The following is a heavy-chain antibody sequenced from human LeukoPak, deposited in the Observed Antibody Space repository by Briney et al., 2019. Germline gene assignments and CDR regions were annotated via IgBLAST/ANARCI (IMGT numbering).Heavy chain of an antibody. V-gene: IGHV3-23*01. CDR3: AKNRGYSYGPEDY. CDR2: ISGSGGST. D-gene: IGHD5-18*01. CDR1: GFTFSSYA. J-gene: IGHJ4*02. Sequence: GGSLRLSCAASGFTFSSYAMSWVRQAPGKGLEWVSDISGSGGSTYYADSVKGRFTISRDNSKNTLYLQMNSLRAEDTAVYYCAKNRGYSYGPEDYWGQGTLVTVSS.